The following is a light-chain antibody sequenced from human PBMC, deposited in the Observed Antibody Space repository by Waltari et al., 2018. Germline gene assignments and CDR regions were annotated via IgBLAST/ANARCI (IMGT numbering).Light chain of an antibody. V-gene: IGKV2-30*01. CDR1: QSLVFSDGNTF. Sequence: DVVLTQSPLSLPVTLGQPASISCRSSQSLVFSDGNTFFYWFHQRPGQTPRCLIYRVSKRDSGVPDRFTGSGSVTDFTLRISRVEAEDVGVYYCMQGTHWPLTFGQGTKVEIK. CDR3: MQGTHWPLT. CDR2: RVS. J-gene: IGKJ1*01.